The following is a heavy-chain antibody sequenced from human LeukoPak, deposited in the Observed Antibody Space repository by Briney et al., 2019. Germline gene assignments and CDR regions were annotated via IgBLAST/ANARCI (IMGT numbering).Heavy chain of an antibody. D-gene: IGHD2-15*01. J-gene: IGHJ5*02. Sequence: SETPSLTCTVSGGSIGSYYWSWIRQPPGKGLEWIGYIYYSGSTNYNPSLKSRVTISVDTSKNQFSLKLSSVTAADTAVYYCARGWTYCSGGSCYSEDWFDPWGQGTLVTVSS. CDR1: GGSIGSYY. V-gene: IGHV4-59*01. CDR2: IYYSGST. CDR3: ARGWTYCSGGSCYSEDWFDP.